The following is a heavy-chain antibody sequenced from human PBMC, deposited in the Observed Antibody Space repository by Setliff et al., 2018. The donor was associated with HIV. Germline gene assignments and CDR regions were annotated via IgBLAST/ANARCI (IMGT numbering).Heavy chain of an antibody. Sequence: GASVKVSCKASGYTFTSNYDVNWVRQAAGQGLEWLGWINPNSGNTGYAQKFQGRVTVTRDTSINTAYMELSSLTSEDTAMYYCATIREYYYDSSGQEYFQHWGHGTLVTVSS. J-gene: IGHJ1*01. CDR1: GYTFTSNYD. V-gene: IGHV1-8*01. CDR2: INPNSGNT. CDR3: ATIREYYYDSSGQEYFQH. D-gene: IGHD3-22*01.